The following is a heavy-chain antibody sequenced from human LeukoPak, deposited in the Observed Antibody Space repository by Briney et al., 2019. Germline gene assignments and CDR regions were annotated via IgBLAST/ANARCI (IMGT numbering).Heavy chain of an antibody. CDR3: ARGGLMDAFDI. CDR1: GYTLTELS. CDR2: MNPNSGNT. J-gene: IGHJ3*02. V-gene: IGHV1-8*01. Sequence: ASVKVSCKVSGYTLTELSMHWVRQAPGKGLEWMGWMNPNSGNTGYAQKFQGRVTMTRNTSISTAYMELSSLRSEDTAVYYCARGGLMDAFDIWGQGTMVTVSS. D-gene: IGHD3-16*01.